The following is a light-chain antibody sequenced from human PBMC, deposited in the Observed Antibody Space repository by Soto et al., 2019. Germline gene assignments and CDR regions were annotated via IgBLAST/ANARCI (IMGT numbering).Light chain of an antibody. V-gene: IGKV3-20*01. CDR1: QSISDT. CDR3: QVYGSSSKT. J-gene: IGKJ1*01. Sequence: EIVLTQSPATLSVSPGERATLSCRASQSISDTLAWYQQKPGQAPRLLMYGVSTGATGIPDRFSGSGSGTDFTLTISRLEPEDFAVYFCQVYGSSSKTFGQGTKGDIK. CDR2: GVS.